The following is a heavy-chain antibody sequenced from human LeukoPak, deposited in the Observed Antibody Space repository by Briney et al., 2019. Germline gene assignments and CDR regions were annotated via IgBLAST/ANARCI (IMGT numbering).Heavy chain of an antibody. D-gene: IGHD3-22*01. CDR1: GGSISSSNYY. J-gene: IGHJ4*02. CDR3: ARTSSSQYYYDSSGIFDS. Sequence: SETLSLTCTVSGGSISSSNYYWGRIRQPPGKGLEWIGNIYYSGNTYYNPSLKSRVTISVDTSKNQFTLKLSSVTAADTAVYYCARTSSSQYYYDSSGIFDSWGQGTLVTVSS. V-gene: IGHV4-39*06. CDR2: IYYSGNT.